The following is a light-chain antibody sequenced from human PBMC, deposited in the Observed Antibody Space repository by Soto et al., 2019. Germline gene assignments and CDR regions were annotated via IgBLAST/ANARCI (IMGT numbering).Light chain of an antibody. CDR1: QSVLSTSNNRNY. J-gene: IGKJ1*01. CDR3: QQYYTTPHT. V-gene: IGKV4-1*01. CDR2: WAS. Sequence: DIVMTQSPDSLAVSLGERATINCKSSQSVLSTSNNRNYLAWFQHKPGQPPKLLVSWASTRESGVPDRFSGSGSGTDFTLTISSLQAEDAVVYYCQQYYTTPHTFGQGTKVEIK.